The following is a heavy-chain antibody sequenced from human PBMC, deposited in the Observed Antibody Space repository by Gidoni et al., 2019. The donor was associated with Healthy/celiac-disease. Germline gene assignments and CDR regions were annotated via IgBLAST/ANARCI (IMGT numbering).Heavy chain of an antibody. Sequence: EVQLVESGGVVVQPGGSLRLSCAASGFTFDDYTMHWVRQAPGKGLEWVSLISWDGGSTYYADSVKGRFTISRDNSKNSLYLQMNSLRTEDTALYYCAKDMGYSSSWHFDYWGQGTLVTVSS. CDR3: AKDMGYSSSWHFDY. CDR2: ISWDGGST. D-gene: IGHD6-13*01. CDR1: GFTFDDYT. V-gene: IGHV3-43*01. J-gene: IGHJ4*02.